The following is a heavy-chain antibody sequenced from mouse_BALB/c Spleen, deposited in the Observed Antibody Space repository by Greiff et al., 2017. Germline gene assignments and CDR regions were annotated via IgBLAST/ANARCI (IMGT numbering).Heavy chain of an antibody. V-gene: IGHV14-3*02. CDR3: ARDGNYGDYYAMDY. CDR2: IDPANGNT. J-gene: IGHJ4*01. CDR1: GFNIKDTY. D-gene: IGHD2-1*01. Sequence: VQLKESGAELVKPGASVKLSCTASGFNIKDTYMHWVKQRPEQGLEWIGRIDPANGNTKYDPKFQGKATITADTSSNTAYLQLSSLTSEDTAVYYCARDGNYGDYYAMDYWGQGTSVTVSS.